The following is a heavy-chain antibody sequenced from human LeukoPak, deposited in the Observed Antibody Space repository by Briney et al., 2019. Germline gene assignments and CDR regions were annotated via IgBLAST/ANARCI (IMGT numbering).Heavy chain of an antibody. CDR3: ARLRLRPRVWYFDL. CDR1: GGTFSSYD. Sequence: ASVKVSCKASGGTFSSYDINWVRQATGQGLEWMGWMNPNSGNTGYAQKFQGRVTTTRNTSISTAYMELSSLRSEDTAVYYCARLRLRPRVWYFDLWGRGTLVTVSS. J-gene: IGHJ2*01. D-gene: IGHD4-17*01. CDR2: MNPNSGNT. V-gene: IGHV1-8*02.